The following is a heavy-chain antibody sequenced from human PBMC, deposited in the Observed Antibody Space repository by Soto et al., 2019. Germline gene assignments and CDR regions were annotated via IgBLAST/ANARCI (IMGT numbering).Heavy chain of an antibody. CDR2: IYSGDST. D-gene: IGHD3-10*01. CDR3: ARVSSLGSTYSYYGLDV. V-gene: IGHV3-66*01. Sequence: PGGSLRLSCAASGFTVSTNYMSWVRQAPGKGLEWVSVIYSGDSTYYADSVKGRFIISRDNSKNTLYLQMNGLRADDTAVYYCARVSSLGSTYSYYGLDVWGQGSTVTVSS. J-gene: IGHJ6*02. CDR1: GFTVSTNY.